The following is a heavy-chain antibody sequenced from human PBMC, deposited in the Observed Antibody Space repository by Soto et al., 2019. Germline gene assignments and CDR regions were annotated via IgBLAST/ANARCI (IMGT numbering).Heavy chain of an antibody. V-gene: IGHV4-39*01. CDR2: VYYSGST. CDR3: ARRNRGGSFGY. Sequence: QVQLQESGPRLVKPSETLSLTCTVSGASISSRSYYWGWIRQPPGKGLEWIGSVYYSGSTFFNPSLKSRVTISVDTSKNQFSLRLSSVTAADTAVFYCARRNRGGSFGYWGQGSRVTVSS. J-gene: IGHJ4*02. CDR1: GASISSRSYY. D-gene: IGHD3-16*01.